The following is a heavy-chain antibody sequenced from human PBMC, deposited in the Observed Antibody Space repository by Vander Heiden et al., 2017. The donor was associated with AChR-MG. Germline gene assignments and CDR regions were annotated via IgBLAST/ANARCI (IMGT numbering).Heavy chain of an antibody. CDR2: ISTRGSST. D-gene: IGHD4-17*01. CDR1: GFTFSSYE. V-gene: IGHV3-48*03. CDR3: ARDERTNGDRYFDY. J-gene: IGHJ4*02. Sequence: EVQLVESGGGLVQPGRSLRLSCAASGFTFSSYEMNWVRQAPGKGLEWISYISTRGSSTYYADSVKGRFTISRDNAKNSLYLQMNSLRVEDTAVYYCARDERTNGDRYFDYWGQGALVTVSS.